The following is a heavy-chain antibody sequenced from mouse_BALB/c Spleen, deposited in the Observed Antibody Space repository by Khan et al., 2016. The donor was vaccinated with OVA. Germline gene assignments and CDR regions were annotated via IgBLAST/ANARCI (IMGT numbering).Heavy chain of an antibody. Sequence: VQLQQSGAELLKPGASVKLSCTGSGFNIKDTYIHWVKQRPEQGLEWIGRIDPANGRTIYDPKFQGTATITADTSSNTAYLHLSSLTSEDTLVFYCAYSLLVYAMDYWGQGTSVTVSS. CDR1: GFNIKDTY. CDR2: IDPANGRT. J-gene: IGHJ4*01. V-gene: IGHV14-3*02. D-gene: IGHD1-2*01. CDR3: AYSLLVYAMDY.